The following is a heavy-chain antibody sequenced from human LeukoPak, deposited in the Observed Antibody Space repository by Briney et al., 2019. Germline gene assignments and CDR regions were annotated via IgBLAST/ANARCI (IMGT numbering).Heavy chain of an antibody. V-gene: IGHV4-4*02. CDR1: GGSISSSNW. Sequence: SETLSLTCAVSGGSISSSNWWSWVRQPPGKGLEWIGEIYHSGSTNYNPSLKSRVTISVDKSKNQFSLKLSSVTAADTAVYFCARDNPRTTGYSSGSTFDVWGQGTLVTVSS. D-gene: IGHD2-15*01. CDR2: IYHSGST. CDR3: ARDNPRTTGYSSGSTFDV. J-gene: IGHJ4*02.